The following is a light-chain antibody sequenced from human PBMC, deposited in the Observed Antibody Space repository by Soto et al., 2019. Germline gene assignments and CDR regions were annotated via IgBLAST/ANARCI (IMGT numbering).Light chain of an antibody. CDR1: QSVRSSF. CDR3: QQYNNWPQT. CDR2: GAS. Sequence: VFTQSPGTLSLSPGERATLSCRASQSVRSSFLAWYQQKPGQAPRLLFYGASNRATGIPDRFSGSGSGTDFTLTISRLESEDFAVYYCQQYNNWPQTFGQGTKVDIK. V-gene: IGKV3-20*01. J-gene: IGKJ1*01.